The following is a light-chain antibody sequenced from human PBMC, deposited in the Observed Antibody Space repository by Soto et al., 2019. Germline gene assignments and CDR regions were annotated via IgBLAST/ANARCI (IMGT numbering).Light chain of an antibody. CDR2: GAT. Sequence: EVVMTQSPATLSVSPGERATLSCRASKTVRDNLGWYQQKPGQPPRLIIYGATTRATGIPARFSGSGSGTEFTLTISSQQSEDFAVYYCQQYKNWPLPFGGGTKVEIK. CDR3: QQYKNWPLP. V-gene: IGKV3D-15*01. CDR1: KTVRDN. J-gene: IGKJ4*01.